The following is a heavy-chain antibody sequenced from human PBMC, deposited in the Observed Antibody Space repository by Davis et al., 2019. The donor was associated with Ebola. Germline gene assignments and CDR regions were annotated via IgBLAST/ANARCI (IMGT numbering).Heavy chain of an antibody. D-gene: IGHD2/OR15-2a*01. CDR3: ARDPLIIGDATTDS. CDR2: IENDGSKK. CDR1: GFTFSSYA. Sequence: GESLKISCAASGFTFSSYAMSWVRQAPGKGLEWVATIENDGSKKYYMDSVKGRFTISRDNAKNSLFLQMNSLRADDTAVYYCARDPLIIGDATTDSWGQGTLVTVSS. J-gene: IGHJ5*01. V-gene: IGHV3-7*01.